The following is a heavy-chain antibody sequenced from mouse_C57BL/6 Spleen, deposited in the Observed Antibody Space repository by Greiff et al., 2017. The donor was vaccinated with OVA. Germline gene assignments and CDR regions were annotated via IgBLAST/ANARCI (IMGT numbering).Heavy chain of an antibody. V-gene: IGHV1-69*01. CDR3: ASLTVVGGDWYFDV. J-gene: IGHJ1*03. CDR1: GYTFTSYW. CDR2: IDPSDSYT. D-gene: IGHD1-1*01. Sequence: QVQLQQPGAELVMPGASVKLSCKASGYTFTSYWMHWVKQRPGQGLEWIGEIDPSDSYTNYNQKFKGKSTLTVDKSSSTAYMQLSSLTSEDSAVYYCASLTVVGGDWYFDVWGTGTTVTVSS.